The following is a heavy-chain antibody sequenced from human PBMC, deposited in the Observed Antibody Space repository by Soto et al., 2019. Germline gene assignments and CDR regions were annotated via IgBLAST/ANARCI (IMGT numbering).Heavy chain of an antibody. D-gene: IGHD4-17*01. CDR2: IYYSGSA. J-gene: IGHJ4*02. CDR3: ARNYGGNVDY. CDR1: GGSISSYY. V-gene: IGHV4-59*08. Sequence: QVQLQESGPGLVRPSETLSLTCTVSGGSISSYYWSWIRQPPGKGLEWIGYIYYSGSANYNPSLKSRVTISVDTSKNQFSLKLSYATAADTAVYYCARNYGGNVDYWGQGTLVTVSS.